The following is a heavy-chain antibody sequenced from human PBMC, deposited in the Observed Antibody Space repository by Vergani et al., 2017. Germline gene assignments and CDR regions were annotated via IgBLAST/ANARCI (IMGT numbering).Heavy chain of an antibody. CDR2: IYYSGST. Sequence: QVQLQESGPGLVKPSQTLSLTCTVSGGSISSGGYYWGWIRQPPGKGLEWIGSIYYSGSTYYNPSLKSRVTISVDTSKNQFSLKLSSVTAADTAVYYCARVSETRGYSGYDKLDYWGQGTLVTVSS. CDR1: GGSISSGGYY. D-gene: IGHD5-12*01. CDR3: ARVSETRGYSGYDKLDY. J-gene: IGHJ4*02. V-gene: IGHV4-39*01.